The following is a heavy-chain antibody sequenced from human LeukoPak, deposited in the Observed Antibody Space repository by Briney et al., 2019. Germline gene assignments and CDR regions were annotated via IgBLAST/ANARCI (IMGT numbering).Heavy chain of an antibody. CDR1: GFTFSSYA. V-gene: IGHV3-23*01. CDR3: AKVGRDYYDSSGYYFVDAFDI. D-gene: IGHD3-22*01. Sequence: GGSLRLSCAASGFTFSSYAMSWVRQAPGKGLEWVSAISGSGGSTYYADSVKGRFTISRDNSKNTLYLQMNSLRAEDMAVYYCAKVGRDYYDSSGYYFVDAFDIWGQGTMVTVSS. J-gene: IGHJ3*02. CDR2: ISGSGGST.